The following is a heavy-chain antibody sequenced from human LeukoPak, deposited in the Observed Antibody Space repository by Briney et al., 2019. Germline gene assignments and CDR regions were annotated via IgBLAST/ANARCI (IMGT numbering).Heavy chain of an antibody. CDR3: ARDKGRITIFGVVIHTAYYYGMNV. D-gene: IGHD3-3*01. Sequence: ASVKVSCKASGYTFTSYYMHWVRQAPGQGLEWMGIINPSGGSTSYAQKFQGRVTMTRDTSTSTVYMELSSPRSEDTAVYYCARDKGRITIFGVVIHTAYYYGMNVWGQGTTVTVSS. J-gene: IGHJ6*02. V-gene: IGHV1-46*01. CDR2: INPSGGST. CDR1: GYTFTSYY.